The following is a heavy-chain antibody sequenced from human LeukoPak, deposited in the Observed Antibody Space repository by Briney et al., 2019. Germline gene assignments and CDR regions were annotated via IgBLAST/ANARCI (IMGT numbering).Heavy chain of an antibody. D-gene: IGHD2-21*02. Sequence: GESLKISCKGSGYSFTSYWIGWVRQMPGKGLEWMGIIYPGDSDTRYSPSFQGQDTISADKSISTAYLQWSSLRASDTAMYYCARPSAHCGGDCYIDYWGQGTLVTVSS. V-gene: IGHV5-51*01. J-gene: IGHJ4*02. CDR3: ARPSAHCGGDCYIDY. CDR1: GYSFTSYW. CDR2: IYPGDSDT.